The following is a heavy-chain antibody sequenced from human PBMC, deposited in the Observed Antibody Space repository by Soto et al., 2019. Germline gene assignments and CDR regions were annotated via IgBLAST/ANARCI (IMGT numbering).Heavy chain of an antibody. CDR1: VGSISSGGYY. CDR2: IYYSGST. CDR3: ASSYAGGGNRFYYYGMDV. V-gene: IGHV4-31*03. Sequence: PSETLSLTCTVSVGSISSGGYYWSWIRQHPGKGLEWIGYIYYSGSTYYNPSLKSRVTISVDTSKNQFSLKLSSVTAADTAVYYCASSYAGGGNRFYYYGMDVWGQGTTVTVSS. D-gene: IGHD2-15*01. J-gene: IGHJ6*02.